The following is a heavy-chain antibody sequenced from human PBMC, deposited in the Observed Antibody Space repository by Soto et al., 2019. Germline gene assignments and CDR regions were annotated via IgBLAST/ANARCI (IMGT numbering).Heavy chain of an antibody. Sequence: QVHLVQSGAEVKRPGSSVKVSCKASGGTFGNYAISWVRQAPGQGLEWMAGIMPVFGTVHYAQKFQGRLTITAEKITSTAYMALGRLRSEDTGVYYCARVSVPGIYGGDVWGQGTTVTVTS. J-gene: IGHJ6*02. CDR2: IMPVFGTV. V-gene: IGHV1-69*06. CDR3: ARVSVPGIYGGDV. CDR1: GGTFGNYA. D-gene: IGHD3-10*01.